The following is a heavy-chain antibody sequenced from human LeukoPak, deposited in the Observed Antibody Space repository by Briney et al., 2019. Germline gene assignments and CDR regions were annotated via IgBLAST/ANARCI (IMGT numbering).Heavy chain of an antibody. J-gene: IGHJ4*02. D-gene: IGHD4-17*01. Sequence: GGSLRLSCAASVFTFSSSWMIWARQAPGKGLEWVANINQDGGQKYYLDSVKGRFTISRDNADNSLYLQMDGLRAEDTAVYYCATNTRAYAVLLAYWGQGTLVTVSS. CDR3: ATNTRAYAVLLAY. V-gene: IGHV3-7*01. CDR2: INQDGGQK. CDR1: VFTFSSSW.